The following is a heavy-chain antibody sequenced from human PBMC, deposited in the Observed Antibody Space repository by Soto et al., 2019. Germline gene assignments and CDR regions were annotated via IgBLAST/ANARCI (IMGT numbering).Heavy chain of an antibody. D-gene: IGHD3-16*02. J-gene: IGHJ3*02. CDR2: ISGSGGST. V-gene: IGHV3-23*01. CDR3: ARHMITFGGVIAPNDAFDI. CDR1: GFTFSSYA. Sequence: GGSLRLSCAASGFTFSSYAMSWVRQAPGKGLEWVSAISGSGGSTYYADSVKGRFTISRDNSKNTLYLQVNSLRAEDTAVYYCARHMITFGGVIAPNDAFDIWGQGTMVTVSS.